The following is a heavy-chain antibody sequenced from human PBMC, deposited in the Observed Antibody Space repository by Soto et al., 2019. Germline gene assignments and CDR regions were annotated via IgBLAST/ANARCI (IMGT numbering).Heavy chain of an antibody. CDR1: GGSISSYY. D-gene: IGHD3-10*01. J-gene: IGHJ4*01. CDR2: IHYSGST. CDR3: ARVRGSGSYAAYYFDS. V-gene: IGHV4-59*06. Sequence: SETLSLTXTVSGGSISSYYWSWVRQHPGKGLEWIGYIHYSGSTWYNPSLESRVTISVDTSKDQFSLKLRSVTAADTAVYYCARVRGSGSYAAYYFDSWGQGTLVTVSS.